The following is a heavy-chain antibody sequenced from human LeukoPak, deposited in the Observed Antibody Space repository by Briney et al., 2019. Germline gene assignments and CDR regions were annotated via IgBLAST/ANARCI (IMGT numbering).Heavy chain of an antibody. Sequence: GASVKVSCKASGGTFSSYAISWVRQAPGQGLEWMGGINPIFGTANYAQKFQGRVTITADESTSTAYMELSSLRSEDTAVYYCARDKNYYDSSGYLYWGQGTLVTVSS. J-gene: IGHJ4*02. V-gene: IGHV1-69*13. CDR3: ARDKNYYDSSGYLY. D-gene: IGHD3-22*01. CDR1: GGTFSSYA. CDR2: INPIFGTA.